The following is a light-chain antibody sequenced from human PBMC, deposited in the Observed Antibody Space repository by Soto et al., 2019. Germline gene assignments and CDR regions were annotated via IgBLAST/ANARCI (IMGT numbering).Light chain of an antibody. Sequence: DVVMTQSPLSLPVIPGEPASISCRSSQTLLHSNGHNYLDCYLQKPGQSPQLLIYLGSNRASGVPDRFSGSGSGKMFTQKIGRVEAEEVGIFYCMQTLQSPPWTFGQGTKVEIQ. CDR1: QTLLHSNGHNY. CDR2: LGS. J-gene: IGKJ1*01. V-gene: IGKV2-28*01. CDR3: MQTLQSPPWT.